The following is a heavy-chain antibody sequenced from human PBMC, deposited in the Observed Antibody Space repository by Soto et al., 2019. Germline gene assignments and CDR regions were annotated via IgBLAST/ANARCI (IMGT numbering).Heavy chain of an antibody. J-gene: IGHJ4*02. V-gene: IGHV3-30*18. CDR3: AKVFYDRGPSSWYYFDD. CDR2: ISYDGSNK. Sequence: QVQLVESGGGVVQPGRSLRLSCAASGFTFSSYGMHWVRQAPGKGLEWVAVISYDGSNKYYADSVKGRFTISRDNSKNTLYLQMNSLISEDTAVYYCAKVFYDRGPSSWYYFDDWGQGTLVTVSS. D-gene: IGHD6-13*01. CDR1: GFTFSSYG.